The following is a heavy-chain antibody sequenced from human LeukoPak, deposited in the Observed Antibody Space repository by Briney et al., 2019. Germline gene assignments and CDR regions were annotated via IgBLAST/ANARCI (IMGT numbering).Heavy chain of an antibody. Sequence: PSETLSLTCTVSGGSISSYYWSWIRQPPGKGLEWVANIKQDGSEKFYVDSVKGRFTISRDNAKNSLYLQMNSLRAEDTAVYYCARAVSSGYYNLYFDFWGQGTLVTVSS. D-gene: IGHD3-3*01. J-gene: IGHJ4*02. CDR2: IKQDGSEK. CDR1: GGSISSYY. V-gene: IGHV3-7*04. CDR3: ARAVSSGYYNLYFDF.